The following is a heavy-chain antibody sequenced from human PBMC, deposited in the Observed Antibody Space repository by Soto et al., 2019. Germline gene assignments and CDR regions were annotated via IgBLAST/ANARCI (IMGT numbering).Heavy chain of an antibody. Sequence: QVQLVQSGAEVKKPGSSVKVSCKASGGTFSSYAISWVRQAPGQGLEWRGGNIPIFGTAIYAQKFQGRVTITADESTSTAYIELSRHCSENTAVYYCASDKYDSSGYQSGSAYWGQGTMVTDSS. D-gene: IGHD3-22*01. V-gene: IGHV1-69*01. CDR3: ASDKYDSSGYQSGSAY. J-gene: IGHJ4*02. CDR1: GGTFSSYA. CDR2: NIPIFGTA.